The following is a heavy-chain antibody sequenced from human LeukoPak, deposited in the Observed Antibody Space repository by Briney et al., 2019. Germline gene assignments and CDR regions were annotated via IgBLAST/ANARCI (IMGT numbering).Heavy chain of an antibody. CDR2: IYTSGST. Sequence: SETLSLTCTVSGGSISSGSYYWSWIRQPAGKGLEWIGRIYTSGSTNYNPSLKSRVTISVDTSKNQFSLKLSSVTAADTAVYYCARGTDYDSSGYYLYWYFDLWGRGTLVTVSS. D-gene: IGHD3-22*01. J-gene: IGHJ2*01. CDR3: ARGTDYDSSGYYLYWYFDL. CDR1: GGSISSGSYY. V-gene: IGHV4-61*02.